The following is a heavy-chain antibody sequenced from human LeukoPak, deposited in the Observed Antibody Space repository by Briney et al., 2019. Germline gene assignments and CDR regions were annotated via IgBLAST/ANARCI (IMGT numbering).Heavy chain of an antibody. CDR3: ATHRGAGSGDSENAFEI. J-gene: IGHJ3*02. D-gene: IGHD7-27*01. V-gene: IGHV4-39*01. CDR1: GASTGSRTYY. Sequence: SETLSLTCTVSGASTGSRTYYWDWFRQPPGKGLEWIGNIYYGGSTHYNPSLKSRVTISVDTSKNQFSLKLNSVTAADTAVYYCATHRGAGSGDSENAFEIWGQGTMVTVSS. CDR2: IYYGGST.